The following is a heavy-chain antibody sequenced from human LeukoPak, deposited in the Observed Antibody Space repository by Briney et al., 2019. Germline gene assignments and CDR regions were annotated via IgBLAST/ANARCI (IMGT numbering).Heavy chain of an antibody. D-gene: IGHD3-9*01. V-gene: IGHV3-48*04. CDR2: ISSSSSTI. Sequence: GGSLRLSCAASGFTFSSYSMNWVGQAPGKGLEGVSYISSSSSTIYYADSVKGRFTISRHNAKNSLYLQMNSLRAEDTAVYYCARAGRYFDWLPPDYYYYYMDVWGKGTTVTVSS. CDR1: GFTFSSYS. CDR3: ARAGRYFDWLPPDYYYYYMDV. J-gene: IGHJ6*03.